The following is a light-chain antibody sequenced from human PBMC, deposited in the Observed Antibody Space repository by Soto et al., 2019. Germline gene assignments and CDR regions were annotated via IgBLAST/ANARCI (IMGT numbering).Light chain of an antibody. Sequence: EIVLTQSPGTLSLSPGDRATLSCRASQSINGNYLHWYQQKPGQAPRLLIFGTSSRATGIPDRFIGGGSGTDFTLTISRLEPEDFAVYFCQQCGSLPGTFGQGTKVE. CDR3: QQCGSLPGT. J-gene: IGKJ1*01. CDR1: QSINGNY. V-gene: IGKV3-20*01. CDR2: GTS.